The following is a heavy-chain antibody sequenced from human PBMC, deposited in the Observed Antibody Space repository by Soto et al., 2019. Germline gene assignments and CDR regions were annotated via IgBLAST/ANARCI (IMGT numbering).Heavy chain of an antibody. CDR2: LSGGGGST. V-gene: IGHV3-23*01. J-gene: IGHJ5*02. D-gene: IGHD2-15*01. CDR1: GFTFSTYA. CDR3: AESASDIVVVLPATGVLPLYKWFDP. Sequence: EVQLLESGGGLVQPGGSLRLSCAASGFTFSTYARNWVRQATGRGREWVSTLSGGGGSTSYAGSVKGRSTITRYNSKNPLYLRVSTLNPHDTAVYDHAESASDIVVVLPATGVLPLYKWFDPWGQATLVTASS.